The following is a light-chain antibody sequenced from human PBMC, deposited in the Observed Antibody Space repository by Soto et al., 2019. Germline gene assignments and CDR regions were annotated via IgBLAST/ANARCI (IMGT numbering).Light chain of an antibody. CDR2: WAS. CDR1: QSILFSSNNKNY. V-gene: IGKV4-1*01. CDR3: QQYYSTPVT. Sequence: DIVMTQSPDSLAVSLGERATINCKSSQSILFSSNNKNYLTWYHQKPGQPPKPLIYWASTRESGVPDRFSSSGSGTDFTLTISSLQAEDVAVYYCQQYYSTPVTFGGGTKVEIK. J-gene: IGKJ4*01.